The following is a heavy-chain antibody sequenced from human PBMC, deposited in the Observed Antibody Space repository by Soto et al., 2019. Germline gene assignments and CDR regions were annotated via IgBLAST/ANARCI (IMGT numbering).Heavy chain of an antibody. D-gene: IGHD2-15*01. J-gene: IGHJ3*02. V-gene: IGHV3-11*01. CDR2: ISSGGTTI. CDR1: GFTFKDFC. CDR3: ARDLQALLFPAVFAI. Sequence: QVQLVESGGGLVKPGGSLRLSCAVSGFTFKDFCMGWIRQAPGKGLEWVSYISSGGTTIYYADSVKGRYTSSRDNAKNSMYLQMNSLRAEDTAVYYCARDLQALLFPAVFAIWGQGTMVTVSS.